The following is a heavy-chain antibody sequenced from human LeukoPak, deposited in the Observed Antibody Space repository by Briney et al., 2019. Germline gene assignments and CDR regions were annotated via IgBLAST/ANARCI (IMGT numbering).Heavy chain of an antibody. V-gene: IGHV4-39*01. CDR1: GGSISSYY. D-gene: IGHD6-6*01. CDR3: ARQLAASGEWAFDY. J-gene: IGHJ4*02. CDR2: GSYSGST. Sequence: SETLSLTCTVSGGSISSYYWGWIRQPPGKGLEWIGSGSYSGSTYYNPSLKSRVTISLDTSRNQFSLKLRYVTAADTAVYYCARQLAASGEWAFDYWGQGTLVTVSS.